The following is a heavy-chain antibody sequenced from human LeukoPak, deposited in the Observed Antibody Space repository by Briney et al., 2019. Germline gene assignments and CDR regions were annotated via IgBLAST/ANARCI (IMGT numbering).Heavy chain of an antibody. J-gene: IGHJ3*02. Sequence: KTGGSLRLSCAASGFTFSSYSMNWVRQAPGKGLEWVSSISSSSSYIYYADSVKGRFTISRDNAKNSLYLQMNSLRAEDTAVYYCARAKRNGFDIWGQGTMVTVSS. CDR2: ISSSSSYI. V-gene: IGHV3-21*01. CDR3: ARAKRNGFDI. CDR1: GFTFSSYS.